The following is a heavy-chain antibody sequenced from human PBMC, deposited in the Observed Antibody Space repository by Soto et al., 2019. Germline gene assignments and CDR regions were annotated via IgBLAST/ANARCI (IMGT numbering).Heavy chain of an antibody. Sequence: EVQLVQSGAEVKKTGESLKISCQASGYTFSDFWIGWVRQMPGKGLEWIGMVYPGDSETRYSPSFQGQVTISADRSNTTAHLQWSSLKASDPAIYFCARAYGVVIEFDYWGQGTLLTVSS. J-gene: IGHJ4*02. D-gene: IGHD3-3*01. CDR1: GYTFSDFW. CDR3: ARAYGVVIEFDY. V-gene: IGHV5-51*01. CDR2: VYPGDSET.